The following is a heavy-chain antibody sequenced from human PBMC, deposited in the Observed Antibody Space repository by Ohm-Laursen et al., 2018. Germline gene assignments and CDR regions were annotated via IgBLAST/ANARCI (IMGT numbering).Heavy chain of an antibody. V-gene: IGHV3-74*01. CDR1: GFTFSNYW. Sequence: GSLRLSCAASGFTFSNYWMHWVRQAPGRGLVWVSRINGDGTITNYADSVRGRFTISRDTSKNTLSLQMSSLRAEDTAVYYCAKVRDSSGAFFDYWGQGTLVTVSS. J-gene: IGHJ4*02. D-gene: IGHD6-19*01. CDR3: AKVRDSSGAFFDY. CDR2: INGDGTIT.